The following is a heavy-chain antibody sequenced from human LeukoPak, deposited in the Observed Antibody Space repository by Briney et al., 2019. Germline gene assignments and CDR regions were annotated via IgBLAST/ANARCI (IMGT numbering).Heavy chain of an antibody. D-gene: IGHD2-2*01. CDR1: GFTFSSYA. Sequence: GGSLRLSCAASGFTFSSYAMHWVRQAPGKGLEWVAVISFDGVNTFYADSVKGRFTISRDNSNNTVYLQMNNLRPEDTAVFYCARGQGYESYYYMDVWGKGTTVSVSS. CDR3: ARGQGYESYYYMDV. CDR2: ISFDGVNT. V-gene: IGHV3-30*04. J-gene: IGHJ6*03.